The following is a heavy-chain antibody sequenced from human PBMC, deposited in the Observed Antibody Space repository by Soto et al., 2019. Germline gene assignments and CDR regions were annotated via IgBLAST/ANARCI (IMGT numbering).Heavy chain of an antibody. J-gene: IGHJ6*02. Sequence: SLTPSCAASGFSFSRYAMTWVPPAPGKEMEWVSCMSAGGGSTFHADSVKGRFTISRDNSKNTLYLQMNSLRAEDTAEYYCAKVLSGWYSYCYGMGVWGQGTTVTVSS. CDR2: MSAGGGST. CDR1: GFSFSRYA. CDR3: AKVLSGWYSYCYGMGV. D-gene: IGHD6-19*01. V-gene: IGHV3-23*01.